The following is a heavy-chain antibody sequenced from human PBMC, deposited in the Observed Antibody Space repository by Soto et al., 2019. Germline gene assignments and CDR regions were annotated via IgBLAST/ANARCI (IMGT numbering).Heavy chain of an antibody. D-gene: IGHD1-20*01. CDR1: GGTFSNYY. CDR2: IIPMFDTP. V-gene: IGHV1-69*01. Sequence: VQLVQSGAEVKKPGSSMKVSCKPSGGTFSNYYISWVRQAPGQGLEWMGDIIPMFDTPKYAQKFQGRVTITADESTSAAYMELSSLRAEDTAVYYCARGYSTGYFDYWGQGTLITVSS. J-gene: IGHJ4*02. CDR3: ARGYSTGYFDY.